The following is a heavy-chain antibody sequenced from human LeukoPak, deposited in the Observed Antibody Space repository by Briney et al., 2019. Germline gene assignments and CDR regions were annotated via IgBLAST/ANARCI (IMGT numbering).Heavy chain of an antibody. CDR1: GYTFTCYY. D-gene: IGHD3-22*01. Sequence: ASVKVSCKASGYTFTCYYMHWVRQAPGQGLEWMGWINPNSGGTNYAQKFQGRVTMTRDTSISTAYMELSRLRSDDTAVYYCARDQRYYDSSGYHRWGQGTLVTVSS. CDR3: ARDQRYYDSSGYHR. J-gene: IGHJ4*02. CDR2: INPNSGGT. V-gene: IGHV1-2*02.